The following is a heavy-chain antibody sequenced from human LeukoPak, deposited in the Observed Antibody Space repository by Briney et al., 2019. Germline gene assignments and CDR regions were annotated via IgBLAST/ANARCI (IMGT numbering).Heavy chain of an antibody. J-gene: IGHJ6*02. Sequence: SVKVSCKASEGTLSSYAISWVRQAPGQGLEWMGGIIPIFGTANYAQKFQGRVTITADESTSTAYMGLSSLRSEDTAVYYCARADSSGYYIYGMDVWGQGTTVTVSS. CDR3: ARADSSGYYIYGMDV. D-gene: IGHD3-22*01. V-gene: IGHV1-69*01. CDR1: EGTLSSYA. CDR2: IIPIFGTA.